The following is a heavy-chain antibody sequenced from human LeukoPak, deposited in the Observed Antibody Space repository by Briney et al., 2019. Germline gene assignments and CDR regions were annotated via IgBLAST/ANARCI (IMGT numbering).Heavy chain of an antibody. J-gene: IGHJ5*02. CDR3: AKQILPIVVVPAAGIDP. Sequence: PGGSLRLSCAASGFTFSSYGMHWVRQAPGKGLEWVAVISYDGSNKYYADSVKGRFTISRDNSKNTPYLQMNSLRAEDTAVYYCAKQILPIVVVPAAGIDPWGQGTLVTVSS. CDR1: GFTFSSYG. D-gene: IGHD2-2*01. V-gene: IGHV3-30*18. CDR2: ISYDGSNK.